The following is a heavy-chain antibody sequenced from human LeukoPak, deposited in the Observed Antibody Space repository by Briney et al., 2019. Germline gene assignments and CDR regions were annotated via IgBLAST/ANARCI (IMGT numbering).Heavy chain of an antibody. V-gene: IGHV4-38-2*02. CDR2: ISHSGST. D-gene: IGHD4-11*01. CDR3: ARVNAVMTTFDY. Sequence: SETLSLTCTVSGSSISSSYYGAWIRQPPGKGLEWIATISHSGSTYYNPSLKSRVTISADTSQNQHSLRLNSVTVADTAVYYCARVNAVMTTFDYWGQGTPVTVSS. CDR1: GSSISSSYY. J-gene: IGHJ4*02.